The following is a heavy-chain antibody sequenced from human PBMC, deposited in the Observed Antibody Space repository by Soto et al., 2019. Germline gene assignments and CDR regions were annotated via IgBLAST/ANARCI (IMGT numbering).Heavy chain of an antibody. CDR2: IIPIFGTA. Sequence: QVQLVQSGAEVKKPGSSVKVSCKASGCTFSSYAISWVRQAPGQGLEWMGGIIPIFGTANYAQKFQGRVTITADESTSTAYMELSSLRSEDTAVYYCARGKYDILTGYYSPFDPWGQGTLVTVSS. CDR3: ARGKYDILTGYYSPFDP. D-gene: IGHD3-9*01. CDR1: GCTFSSYA. J-gene: IGHJ5*02. V-gene: IGHV1-69*01.